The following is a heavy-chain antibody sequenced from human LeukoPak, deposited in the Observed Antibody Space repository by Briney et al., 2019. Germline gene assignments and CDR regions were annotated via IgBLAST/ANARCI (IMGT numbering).Heavy chain of an antibody. CDR1: GFTFSSYA. J-gene: IGHJ4*02. Sequence: QPGGSLRLSCAASGFTFSSYAMSWVRQAPGKGLEWVAAISGSGGSTYYADSVKGRFTVSRDNSKNTLSLQMNSLRAEDTAVYYCANGGLLATTYGVYWGQGTLVTVSS. CDR3: ANGGLLATTYGVY. CDR2: ISGSGGST. D-gene: IGHD5-12*01. V-gene: IGHV3-23*01.